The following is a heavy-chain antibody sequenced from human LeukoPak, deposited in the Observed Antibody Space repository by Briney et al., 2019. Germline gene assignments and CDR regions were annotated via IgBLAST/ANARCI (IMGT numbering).Heavy chain of an antibody. CDR3: ARDPRWLTPDCTSTSCYENYFDP. Sequence: SETLSLTCVVSGYSISSGYQWAWIRQSPGKGLEWIGSIYHSGSAHYNPSLKSRVTISVETSKNQFSLDLYSVTPADTAVYYCARDPRWLTPDCTSTSCYENYFDPWGQGTLVTVSS. CDR2: IYHSGSA. J-gene: IGHJ5*02. CDR1: GYSISSGYQ. D-gene: IGHD2-2*01. V-gene: IGHV4-38-2*02.